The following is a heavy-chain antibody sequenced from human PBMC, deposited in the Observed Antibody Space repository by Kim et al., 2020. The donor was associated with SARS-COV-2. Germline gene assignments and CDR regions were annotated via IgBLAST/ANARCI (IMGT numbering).Heavy chain of an antibody. D-gene: IGHD2-2*03. CDR3: ARGVGGLDIVVVPAANFDY. V-gene: IGHV5-51*01. Sequence: GESLKISCKGSGYSFTSYWIGWVRQMPGKGLEWMGIIYPGDSDTRYSPSFQGQVTISADKSISTAYLQWSSLKASDTAMYYCARGVGGLDIVVVPAANFDYWGQGTLVTVSS. J-gene: IGHJ4*02. CDR1: GYSFTSYW. CDR2: IYPGDSDT.